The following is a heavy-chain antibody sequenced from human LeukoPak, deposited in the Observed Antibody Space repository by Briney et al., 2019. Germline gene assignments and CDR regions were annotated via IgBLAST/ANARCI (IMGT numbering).Heavy chain of an antibody. Sequence: SETLSLTCIVSAYSISSGYYWGWIRQPPGKGLEWIGSIYYSGSTYYNPSLKSRVTISVDTSKNQFSLKLSSVTAADTAVYYCARSPSGYSFPNYFDYWGQGTLVTVSS. J-gene: IGHJ4*02. CDR1: AYSISSGYY. V-gene: IGHV4-38-2*02. CDR3: ARSPSGYSFPNYFDY. D-gene: IGHD5-18*01. CDR2: IYYSGST.